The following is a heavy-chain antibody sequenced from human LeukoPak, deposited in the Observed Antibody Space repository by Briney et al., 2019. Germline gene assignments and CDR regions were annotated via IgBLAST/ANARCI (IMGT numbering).Heavy chain of an antibody. D-gene: IGHD6-19*01. Sequence: SGGSLRLSCAASGFTFTSYSMSWVRQAPGKGLEWVSGTSDRGDYTYYADSVKGRFTISRDNSKNTLYLQKNSLRADDTAIYYCAKSMTLQWRGFFDLWGRGTHVTVSS. V-gene: IGHV3-23*01. CDR1: GFTFTSYS. CDR3: AKSMTLQWRGFFDL. CDR2: TSDRGDYT. J-gene: IGHJ2*01.